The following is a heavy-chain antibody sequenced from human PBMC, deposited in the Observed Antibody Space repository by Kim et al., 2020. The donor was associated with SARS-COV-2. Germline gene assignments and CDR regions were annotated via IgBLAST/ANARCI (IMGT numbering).Heavy chain of an antibody. CDR2: IWYDGSNK. J-gene: IGHJ4*02. CDR1: GFTFSSYG. D-gene: IGHD3-22*01. CDR3: ARAGYYDSSGRWYYFEY. Sequence: GGSLRLSCAASGFTFSSYGMHWVRQAPGKGLEWVAVIWYDGSNKYYADSVKGRFTISRDNSKNTLYLQMNSLRAEDTAVYYCARAGYYDSSGRWYYFEYWGQGTLVTVSS. V-gene: IGHV3-33*01.